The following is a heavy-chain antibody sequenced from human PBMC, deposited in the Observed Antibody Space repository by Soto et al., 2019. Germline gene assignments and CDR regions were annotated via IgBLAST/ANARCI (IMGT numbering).Heavy chain of an antibody. V-gene: IGHV3-7*01. J-gene: IGHJ4*02. Sequence: EVQLVESGGGLVQPGGSLRISCAASGFTFTDYWMTWVRQAPGKGLEWVAKIKQDGSEKYYVDSVKGRFTISRDNAKNSLYLQMNSLRAEDTAVYYCAGSDWAVHFDSWGQGTLVTVSA. CDR3: AGSDWAVHFDS. CDR1: GFTFTDYW. D-gene: IGHD6-19*01. CDR2: IKQDGSEK.